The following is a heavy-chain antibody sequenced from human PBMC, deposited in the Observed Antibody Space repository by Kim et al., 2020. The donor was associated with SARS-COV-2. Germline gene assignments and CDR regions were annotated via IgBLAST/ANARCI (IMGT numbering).Heavy chain of an antibody. CDR1: GGSISSSSYY. Sequence: SETLSLICTVSGGSISSSSYYWGWIRQPPGKGLEWIGSIYYSGSTYYNPSLKSRVTISVDTSKNQFSLKLSSVTAADTAVYYCARLVGWFDPWGQGTLVTVSS. J-gene: IGHJ5*02. V-gene: IGHV4-39*01. CDR3: ARLVGWFDP. D-gene: IGHD1-26*01. CDR2: IYYSGST.